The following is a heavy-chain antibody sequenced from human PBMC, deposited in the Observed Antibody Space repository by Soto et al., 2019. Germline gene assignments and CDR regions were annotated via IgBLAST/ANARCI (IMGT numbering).Heavy chain of an antibody. J-gene: IGHJ6*02. Sequence: QVQLQESGPGLVKPSQTLSLTCTVSGGSISSGGYYWSWIRQHPGKGLEWIGYIYYSGSTYYNPSLKGRVTISVDTSKNQFSLKLSSVTAADTAVYYCARDFGPAAISGYYGMDVWGQGTTVTVSS. D-gene: IGHD2-2*01. CDR3: ARDFGPAAISGYYGMDV. CDR1: GGSISSGGYY. V-gene: IGHV4-31*03. CDR2: IYYSGST.